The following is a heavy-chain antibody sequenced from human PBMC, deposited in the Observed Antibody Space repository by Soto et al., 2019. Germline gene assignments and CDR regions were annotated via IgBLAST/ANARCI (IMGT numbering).Heavy chain of an antibody. D-gene: IGHD3-3*01. V-gene: IGHV1-2*02. CDR2: INPNSGGT. CDR3: ARGSHYDFWSGSDPGWGYFDY. CDR1: GYTFTGYY. Sequence: ASVKVSCKASGYTFTGYYMHWVRQAPGQGLEWMGWINPNSGGTNYAQKFQGRVTMTRDTSISTAYMELSRLRSDDTAVYYCARGSHYDFWSGSDPGWGYFDYWGQGTLVTVSS. J-gene: IGHJ4*02.